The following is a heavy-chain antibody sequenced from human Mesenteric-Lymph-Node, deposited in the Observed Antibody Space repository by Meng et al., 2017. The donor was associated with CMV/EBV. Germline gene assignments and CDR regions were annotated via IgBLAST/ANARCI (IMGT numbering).Heavy chain of an antibody. J-gene: IGHJ1*01. CDR2: IHYSGIT. V-gene: IGHV4-39*01. Sequence: SETLSLTCTVTGATITHSYYWGWVRQSPGKGLEWLGNIHYSGITYYNPSLKSRVTISVDTSKNQFSLKMSSVTAADTAVYYCARTGGVAEYFQNWGQGTLVTVSS. CDR3: ARTGGVAEYFQN. CDR1: GATITHSYY. D-gene: IGHD2-15*01.